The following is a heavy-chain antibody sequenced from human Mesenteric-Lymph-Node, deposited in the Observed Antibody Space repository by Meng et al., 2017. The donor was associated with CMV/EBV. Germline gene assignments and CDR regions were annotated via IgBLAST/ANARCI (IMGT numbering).Heavy chain of an antibody. CDR2: TSGSGVST. Sequence: GESLKISCAASGFTFSDYGMTWVRQAPGKGLEWVSATSGSGVSTYFADSVKGRFTISRDNAKNSLYLQMNSLRAEDTAVYYCARDKGVRFLEWLFPFDYWGQGTLVTVSS. D-gene: IGHD3-3*01. CDR3: ARDKGVRFLEWLFPFDY. V-gene: IGHV3-23*01. CDR1: GFTFSDYG. J-gene: IGHJ4*02.